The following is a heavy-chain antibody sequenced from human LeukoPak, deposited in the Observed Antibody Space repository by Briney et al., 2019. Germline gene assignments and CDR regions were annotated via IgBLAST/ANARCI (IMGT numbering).Heavy chain of an antibody. CDR1: GGSISSGSYY. CDR2: IYTSGST. CDR3: ARDRPSYYYDSSGYYTGYWYFDL. Sequence: SETLSLTCTVSGGSISSGSYYWSWIRQPAGKGLEWIVRIYTSGSTNYTPSLKDRVTISVDTSKNQFSLKLSSVTAADTAVYYCARDRPSYYYDSSGYYTGYWYFDLWGRGTLVTVSS. D-gene: IGHD3-22*01. J-gene: IGHJ2*01. V-gene: IGHV4-61*02.